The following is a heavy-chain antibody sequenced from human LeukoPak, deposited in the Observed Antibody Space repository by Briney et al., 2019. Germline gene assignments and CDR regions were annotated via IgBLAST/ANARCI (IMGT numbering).Heavy chain of an antibody. CDR3: ARDLLNDEGSSYFFDQ. D-gene: IGHD2-2*01. V-gene: IGHV3-48*04. CDR2: ISKSSDRI. J-gene: IGHJ4*02. CDR1: GFTFSSYC. Sequence: GGSLRLSCAASGFTFSSYCMKWVRQAPGKGLEWVSYISKSSDRIYHADSVKGRFTISRDNAKNSLYLQMDSLRAEDTAVYYCARDLLNDEGSSYFFDQWGQGTLVTVPS.